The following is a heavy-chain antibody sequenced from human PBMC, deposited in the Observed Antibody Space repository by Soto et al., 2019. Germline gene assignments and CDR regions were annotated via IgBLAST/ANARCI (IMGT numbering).Heavy chain of an antibody. J-gene: IGHJ4*02. Sequence: EVQLVESGGGLVEPGRSLRLSCSASGFTSGDYVMSWFRQAPGKGLEWVGFIRSKAYGGTIEYAASVKGRFSISRDDSKRIAYLQMNSLKTEDTAVYYCTRATDYYDSRGYTSYFDFWGQGTLVTVSS. D-gene: IGHD3-22*01. CDR3: TRATDYYDSRGYTSYFDF. CDR1: GFTSGDYV. V-gene: IGHV3-49*03. CDR2: IRSKAYGGTI.